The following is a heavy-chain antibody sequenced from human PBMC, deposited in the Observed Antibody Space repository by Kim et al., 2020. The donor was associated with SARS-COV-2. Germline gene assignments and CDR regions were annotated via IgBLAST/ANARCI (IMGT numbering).Heavy chain of an antibody. V-gene: IGHV3-30*04. D-gene: IGHD6-13*01. CDR2: ISYDGSDK. CDR1: GFTFSSCA. Sequence: GGSLRLSCAASGFTFSSCALHWVRQAPGKGLEWVAVISYDGSDKYYADSVKGRFTISRDNSNNTLHVQMNSLRPEDTAVYYCAREGPQQVADYWGQGTLVTVSS. CDR3: AREGPQQVADY. J-gene: IGHJ4*02.